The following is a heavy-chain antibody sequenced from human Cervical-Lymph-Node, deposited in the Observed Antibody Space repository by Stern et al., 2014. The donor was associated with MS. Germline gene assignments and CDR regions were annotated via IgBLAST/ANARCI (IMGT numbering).Heavy chain of an antibody. V-gene: IGHV1-24*01. J-gene: IGHJ5*02. D-gene: IGHD3-16*01. CDR2: FDPEDGET. Sequence: DQLVESGAEVKKPGASVKVSCKVSGHTLTELSMHWVRQAPGKGLEWMGGFDPEDGETIYAQKFQGRVTMTEDTSTDTAYMELSSLRSEDTAVYYCATDGGEGDYGWGGNWFDPWGQGTLVSVSS. CDR1: GHTLTELS. CDR3: ATDGGEGDYGWGGNWFDP.